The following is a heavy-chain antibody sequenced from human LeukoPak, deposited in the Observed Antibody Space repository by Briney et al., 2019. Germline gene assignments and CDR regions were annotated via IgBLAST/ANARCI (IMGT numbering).Heavy chain of an antibody. J-gene: IGHJ4*02. D-gene: IGHD2-15*01. Sequence: PGGSLRLSCAAPGFTFSSYWMNWVRQAPGKGLEWVANIKQDGSEKYYVDSVKGRFTISRDNAKNSLYLQMNSLRAEDTAVYYCARDWGYCSGGNCYSVFDYWGQGTLATVSS. CDR2: IKQDGSEK. CDR1: GFTFSSYW. V-gene: IGHV3-7*01. CDR3: ARDWGYCSGGNCYSVFDY.